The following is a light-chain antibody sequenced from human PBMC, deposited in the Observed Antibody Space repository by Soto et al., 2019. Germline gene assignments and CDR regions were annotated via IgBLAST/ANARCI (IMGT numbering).Light chain of an antibody. CDR1: SSNIGAGYD. V-gene: IGLV1-40*01. CDR3: QSYDSSLSGFYV. CDR2: VNS. Sequence: QSVLTQPPSVSGAPGQRVTISCTGSSSNIGAGYDVHWYQQLPGTAPKLLIYVNSNRPSGVPDRFSGSQSGTSASLAITGLQAEDEADYYCQSYDSSLSGFYVFGTGTKVTVL. J-gene: IGLJ1*01.